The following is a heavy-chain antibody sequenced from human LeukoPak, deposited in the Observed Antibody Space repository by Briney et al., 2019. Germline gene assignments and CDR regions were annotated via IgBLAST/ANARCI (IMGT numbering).Heavy chain of an antibody. CDR3: AKGKVGATTTFAFDI. D-gene: IGHD1-26*01. CDR2: ISWNSGSI. CDR1: GFTFDDYA. V-gene: IGHV3-9*01. J-gene: IGHJ3*02. Sequence: SLRLSCXASGFTFDDYAMHWVRQAPGKGLEWVSGISWNSGSIGYADSVKGRFTISRDNAKNSLYLQMNSLRAEDTALYYCAKGKVGATTTFAFDIWGQGTMVTVSS.